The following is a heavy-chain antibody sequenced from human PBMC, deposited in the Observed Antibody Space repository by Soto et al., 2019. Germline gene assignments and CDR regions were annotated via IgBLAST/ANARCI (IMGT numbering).Heavy chain of an antibody. V-gene: IGHV5-10-1*01. D-gene: IGHD5-18*01. J-gene: IGHJ6*02. CDR2: IDPIASYT. CDR3: APGYSYGSSYYGMDV. CDR1: GYSFTSYW. Sequence: GESLKISCKGSGYSFTSYWISWVRQMPGKGLEWMGRIDPIASYTNYSPSVTGHVTISADKSVSPAYLHWSSLKASDTAMYYCAPGYSYGSSYYGMDVWGQGTTVTVSS.